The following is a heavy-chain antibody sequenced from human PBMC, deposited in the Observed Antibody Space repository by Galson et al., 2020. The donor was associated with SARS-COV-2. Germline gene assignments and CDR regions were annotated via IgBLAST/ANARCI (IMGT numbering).Heavy chain of an antibody. CDR2: IYKSGNT. CDR3: ARGNSPCVTIFGVLTGTCGMDV. Sequence: SETLSLTCTVSGASISSGSYYWSWIRQPAGKGLEWIGRIYKSGNTNYNPSLWSQFIISVDTSKNQFSLKLTSVTAADTAVYYCARGNSPCVTIFGVLTGTCGMDVWGQGTTVTVSS. J-gene: IGHJ6*02. D-gene: IGHD3-3*01. CDR1: GASISSGSYY. V-gene: IGHV4-61*02.